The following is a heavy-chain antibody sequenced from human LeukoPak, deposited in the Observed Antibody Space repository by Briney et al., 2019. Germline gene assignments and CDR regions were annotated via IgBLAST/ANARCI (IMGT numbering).Heavy chain of an antibody. V-gene: IGHV3-23*01. CDR1: GFTFSSYA. J-gene: IGHJ4*02. CDR3: AKHLSPGYPVFDS. Sequence: GGSLRLSCAASGFTFSSYAMSWVRHSPGKGLEWVSAVGGSGGTTYYADSVKGRFTISRDKSKNMLYLLMNSLRADDSAVYSCAKHLSPGYPVFDSWGQGTLVTVST. D-gene: IGHD3-9*01. CDR2: VGGSGGTT.